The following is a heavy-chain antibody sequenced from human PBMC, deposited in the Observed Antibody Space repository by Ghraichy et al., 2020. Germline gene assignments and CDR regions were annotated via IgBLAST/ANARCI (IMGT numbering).Heavy chain of an antibody. J-gene: IGHJ4*02. CDR2: IYYSGST. CDR3: ASIAVAGSEYFDY. CDR1: GGSISSYY. D-gene: IGHD6-19*01. V-gene: IGHV4-59*01. Sequence: SETLSLTCTVSGGSISSYYWSWIRQPPGKGLEWIGYIYYSGSTNYNPSLKSRVTISVDTSKNQFSLKLSSVTAADTAVYYCASIAVAGSEYFDYWGQGTLVTVSS.